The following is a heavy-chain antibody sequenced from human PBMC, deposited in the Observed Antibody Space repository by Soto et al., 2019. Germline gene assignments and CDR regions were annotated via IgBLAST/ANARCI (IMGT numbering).Heavy chain of an antibody. CDR2: IIPILGIA. Sequence: SVKVSCKAAGGTFSSYTISWVRQAPGQGLEWMGRIIPILGIANYAQKFQGRVTITADKSTSTAYMELSSLRSEDTAVYYCASVSIAVAGAYGMDVWGQGTTVTVSS. CDR1: GGTFSSYT. D-gene: IGHD6-19*01. J-gene: IGHJ6*02. CDR3: ASVSIAVAGAYGMDV. V-gene: IGHV1-69*02.